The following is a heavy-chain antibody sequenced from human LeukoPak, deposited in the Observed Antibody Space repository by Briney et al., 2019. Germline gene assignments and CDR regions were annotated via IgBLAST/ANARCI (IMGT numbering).Heavy chain of an antibody. CDR1: GFTFSSYG. V-gene: IGHV3-30*03. D-gene: IGHD6-19*01. CDR3: TRDVRDEYTSGWYPIGY. CDR2: ISYDGSNK. J-gene: IGHJ4*02. Sequence: PGRSLRLSCAASGFTFSSYGMHWVRQAPGKGLEWVAVISYDGSNKYYADSVKGRFTISRDNAKNSLYLQMNSLRAEDTAVYYCTRDVRDEYTSGWYPIGYWGQGTLVTVS.